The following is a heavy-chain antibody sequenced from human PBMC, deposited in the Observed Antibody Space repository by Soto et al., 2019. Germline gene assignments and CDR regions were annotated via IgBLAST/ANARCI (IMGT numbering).Heavy chain of an antibody. J-gene: IGHJ1*01. CDR3: ARGAPVFTQH. Sequence: SETLSLTCAVSGGSISSGGYPWSWIRQPPGKGLEWIGYIYHSGSTYYNPSLKSRVTISVDRSKNQFSLKLSFVTAADTAVYYCARGAPVFTQHWGQGTLVTVSS. D-gene: IGHD3-10*01. CDR1: GGSISSGGYP. CDR2: IYHSGST. V-gene: IGHV4-30-2*01.